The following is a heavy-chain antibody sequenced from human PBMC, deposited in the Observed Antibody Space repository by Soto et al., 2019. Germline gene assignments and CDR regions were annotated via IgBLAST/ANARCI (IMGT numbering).Heavy chain of an antibody. V-gene: IGHV1-18*01. J-gene: IGHJ5*02. CDR3: ASASPQNWFDP. Sequence: ASVKVSCKASGYTFTSYGIRWVRQAPGQGLEWMGWISAYNGNTNYAQKLQGRVTMTTDTSTSTAYMELRSLRSDDTAVYYCASASPQNWFDPWGERPLVTSSS. CDR1: GYTFTSYG. CDR2: ISAYNGNT.